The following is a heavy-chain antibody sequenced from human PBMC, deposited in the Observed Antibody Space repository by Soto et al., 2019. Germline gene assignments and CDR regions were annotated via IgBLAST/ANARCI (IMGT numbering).Heavy chain of an antibody. Sequence: QVQLVQSGTEVKRPGDSVKVSCKASGYTFTGYYVHWVRQAPGQGLEWMGWINPTSGDTYLAQRFQGRVTMNRDTSIGTAYMELRGLTSDDTDAYYCAKGGAIVAAGTRVYIYNAMDVWGQGTTVTVSS. CDR1: GYTFTGYY. CDR2: INPTSGDT. D-gene: IGHD1-26*01. V-gene: IGHV1-2*02. J-gene: IGHJ6*02. CDR3: AKGGAIVAAGTRVYIYNAMDV.